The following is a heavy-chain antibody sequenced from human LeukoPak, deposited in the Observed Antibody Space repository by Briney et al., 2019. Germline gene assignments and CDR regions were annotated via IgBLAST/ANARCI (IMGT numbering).Heavy chain of an antibody. V-gene: IGHV3-7*02. CDR3: ARGRDWFDC. J-gene: IGHJ5*01. CDR1: GFTFSGSA. Sequence: GGSLRLSCAASGFTFSGSAMHWVRQASGKGLEWVANIKRDGSEKYYVDSVKGRFTISRDNAKNSLSLQMNSLRAEDTAVYYCARGRDWFDCWGQGTLVTVSS. D-gene: IGHD3-10*01. CDR2: IKRDGSEK.